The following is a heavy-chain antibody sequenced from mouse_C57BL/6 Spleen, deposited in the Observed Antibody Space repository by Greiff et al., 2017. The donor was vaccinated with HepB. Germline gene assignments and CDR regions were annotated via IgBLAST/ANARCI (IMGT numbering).Heavy chain of an antibody. CDR3: ATAYYGSRGDY. D-gene: IGHD1-1*01. CDR2: IHPNSGST. CDR1: GYTFTSYW. V-gene: IGHV1-64*01. J-gene: IGHJ2*01. Sequence: QVQLQQSGAELVKPGASVKLSCKASGYTFTSYWMHWVKQRPGQGLEWIGMIHPNSGSTNYNEKFKSKATLTVDKSSSTAYMQLSSLTSEDSAVYYCATAYYGSRGDYWGQGTTLTVSS.